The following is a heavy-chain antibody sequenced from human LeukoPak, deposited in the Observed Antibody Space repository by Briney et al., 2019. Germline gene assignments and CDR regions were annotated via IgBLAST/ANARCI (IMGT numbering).Heavy chain of an antibody. Sequence: GASVKVSCKASGYIFTSYYMHWVRQAPGQGLEWMGWINPNSGGTNYAQTFQGRVTMTRDTSISTAYMELTRLTSDDTAVYYCARDRTTGWFDPWGQGTLVTVSS. CDR2: INPNSGGT. V-gene: IGHV1-2*02. CDR3: ARDRTTGWFDP. J-gene: IGHJ5*02. D-gene: IGHD2-8*02. CDR1: GYIFTSYY.